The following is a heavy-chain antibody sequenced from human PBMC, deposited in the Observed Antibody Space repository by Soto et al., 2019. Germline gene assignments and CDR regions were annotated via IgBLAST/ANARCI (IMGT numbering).Heavy chain of an antibody. CDR2: LNTDASMT. CDR3: ARPRRNWSPFDACDV. CDR1: GFNFNTYW. J-gene: IGHJ3*01. V-gene: IGHV3-74*01. Sequence: EVQLVESGGDLVQPGGSLRLSCVASGFNFNTYWMQWVRQAPGEGLEWVSRLNTDASMTNYAESVRGRFTISRDNAKNTVYLEMNNLRVEDTALYYCARPRRNWSPFDACDVWGQGTMVTVSS. D-gene: IGHD1-1*01.